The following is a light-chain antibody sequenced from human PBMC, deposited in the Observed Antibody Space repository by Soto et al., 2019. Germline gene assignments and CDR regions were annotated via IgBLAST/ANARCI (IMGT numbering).Light chain of an antibody. J-gene: IGKJ3*01. CDR3: QEYYSPPFT. V-gene: IGKV1-27*01. Sequence: DIQMTQSPSSLSASVGDRVTITCRACQGISSSLAWYQHKPGKVPELLIYAASTLHSGVPSRFSGSGSGTDFTLTISSLQPEDVATYYCQEYYSPPFTFGPGTKVKFK. CDR1: QGISSS. CDR2: AAS.